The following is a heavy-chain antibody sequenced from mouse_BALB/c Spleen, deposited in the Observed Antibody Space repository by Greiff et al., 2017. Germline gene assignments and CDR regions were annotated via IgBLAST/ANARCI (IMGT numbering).Heavy chain of an antibody. CDR2: ISYSGST. Sequence: EVKLQESGPGLVKPSQSLSLTCTVTGYSITSDYAWNWIRQFPGNKLEWMGYISYSGSTSYNPSLKSRISITRDTSKNQFFLQLNSVTTEDTATYYCARTSSYWYFDVWGAGTTVTVSS. V-gene: IGHV3-2*02. D-gene: IGHD1-1*01. J-gene: IGHJ1*01. CDR1: GYSITSDYA. CDR3: ARTSSYWYFDV.